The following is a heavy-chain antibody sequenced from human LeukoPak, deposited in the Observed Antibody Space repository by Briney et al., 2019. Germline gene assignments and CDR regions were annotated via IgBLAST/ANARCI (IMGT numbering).Heavy chain of an antibody. J-gene: IGHJ4*02. CDR2: IIPIFGTA. CDR3: ARIGGYSYGLSSYYFDY. V-gene: IGHV1-69*05. Sequence: GASVKVSCKASGYTFTGYYMHWVRQAPGQGLEWMGGIIPIFGTANYAQKFQGRVTITTDESTSTAYMELSSLRSEDTAVYYCARIGGYSYGLSSYYFDYWGQGTLVTVSS. CDR1: GYTFTGYY. D-gene: IGHD5-18*01.